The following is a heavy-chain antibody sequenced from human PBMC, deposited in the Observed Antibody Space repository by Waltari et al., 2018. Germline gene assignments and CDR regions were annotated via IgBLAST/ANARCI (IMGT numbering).Heavy chain of an antibody. V-gene: IGHV3-48*02. D-gene: IGHD2-21*01. J-gene: IGHJ4*02. CDR2: IGPGGSNI. CDR3: ARDQDWAFDY. Sequence: EVQLVESGGGLVQPGGSLKLSCAASGFILSRYSMKWVRQAPGKGLEWVSHIGPGGSNIGYADSVKGRITISRDNAQNSLYLIINSLTDEDTAVYYCARDQDWAFDYWGRGTLVTVSS. CDR1: GFILSRYS.